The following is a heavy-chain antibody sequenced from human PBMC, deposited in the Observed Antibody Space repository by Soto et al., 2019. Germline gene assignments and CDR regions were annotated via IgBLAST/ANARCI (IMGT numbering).Heavy chain of an antibody. CDR2: ISFDGRNT. V-gene: IGHV3-30*18. CDR1: GFTFNNYG. CDR3: AKGSPIDY. J-gene: IGHJ4*02. Sequence: GGSLRLSCAASGFTFNNYGMHWVRQAPGKGLEWVVVISFDGRNTYYADSVKGRFTISRDNSKNTLYLQMNSLRAEDTAVYYCAKGSPIDYWGQGSLVTGSS.